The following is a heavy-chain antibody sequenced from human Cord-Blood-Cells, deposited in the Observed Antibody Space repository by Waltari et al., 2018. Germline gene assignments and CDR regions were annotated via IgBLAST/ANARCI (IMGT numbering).Heavy chain of an antibody. CDR1: GFTFSSYA. D-gene: IGHD2-2*03. V-gene: IGHV3-23*01. CDR3: AKMDIVPQRGWFDP. CDR2: ISGSGGST. J-gene: IGHJ5*02. Sequence: EVQLLESGGGLVQPGGSLRLSCAASGFTFSSYAMSWVRQAPGKGWEWVSAISGSGGSTDYADSVKGRFTISRDNSKNTLYLQMNSLRAEDTAVYYCAKMDIVPQRGWFDPWGQGTLVTVSS.